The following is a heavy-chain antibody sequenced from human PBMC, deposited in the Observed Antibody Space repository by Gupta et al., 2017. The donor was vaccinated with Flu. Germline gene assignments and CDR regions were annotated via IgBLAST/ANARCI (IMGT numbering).Heavy chain of an antibody. J-gene: IGHJ4*02. D-gene: IGHD6-13*01. CDR1: GGSFSGYY. CDR3: ARGVNYSSSWYAARPRAPYDFDY. Sequence: QVQLQQWGAGLLKPSETLSLTCAVYGGSFSGYYWSWIRQPPGKGLEWIGEINHSGSTNYNPSLKSRVTISVDTSKNQFSLKLSAVTAADTAVYYCARGVNYSSSWYAARPRAPYDFDYWGQGTLVTVSS. V-gene: IGHV4-34*01. CDR2: INHSGST.